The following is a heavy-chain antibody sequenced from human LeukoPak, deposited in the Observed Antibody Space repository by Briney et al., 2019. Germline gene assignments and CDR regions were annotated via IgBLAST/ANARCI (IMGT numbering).Heavy chain of an antibody. Sequence: SETLSLTCTVSGGSISSGGYYWSWIRQPPGKGLEWIGYIYHSGSTYYNPSLKSRVTISVDRSKNQFSLKLSSVTAADTAVYYCASSSPQGATTDWGQGTLVTVSS. D-gene: IGHD1-26*01. V-gene: IGHV4-30-2*01. CDR3: ASSSPQGATTD. CDR1: GGSISSGGYY. CDR2: IYHSGST. J-gene: IGHJ4*02.